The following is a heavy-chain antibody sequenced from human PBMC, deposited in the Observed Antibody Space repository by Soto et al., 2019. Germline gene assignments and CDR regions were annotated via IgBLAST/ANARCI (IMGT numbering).Heavy chain of an antibody. J-gene: IGHJ5*02. Sequence: SETLSLTCTVSGGSISSGDYYWSWIRQPPGKGLEWIGYIYYSGSTYYNPSLKSRVTISVDTSKNQFSLKLSSVTAADTAVYYCARPHVRGVTSNGFDPWGQGPLVTVSS. D-gene: IGHD3-10*01. V-gene: IGHV4-30-4*01. CDR1: GGSISSGDYY. CDR2: IYYSGST. CDR3: ARPHVRGVTSNGFDP.